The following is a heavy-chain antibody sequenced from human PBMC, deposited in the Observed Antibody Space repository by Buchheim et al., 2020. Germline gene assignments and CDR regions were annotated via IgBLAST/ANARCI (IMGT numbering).Heavy chain of an antibody. J-gene: IGHJ4*02. D-gene: IGHD4-17*01. V-gene: IGHV4-39*01. CDR2: MYYSGST. CDR1: GGSISSSSFY. CDR3: ARQTLPDYGDYPFDS. Sequence: QLQLQESGPGLVKPSETLSLTCTVSGGSISSSSFYWGWIRQPPGKGLEWIGSMYYSGSTYFNPSLKSRVTISVDTSQNQFSLKLSSVTAADTAVYYCARQTLPDYGDYPFDSWGQGTL.